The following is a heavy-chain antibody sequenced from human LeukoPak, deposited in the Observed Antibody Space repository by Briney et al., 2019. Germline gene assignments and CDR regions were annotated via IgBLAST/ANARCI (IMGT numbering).Heavy chain of an antibody. CDR2: IHYSGST. Sequence: SETLSLTCTVSGGTISSYYWNWIRQPPGKGLEWIGYIHYSGSTKYNPSLKSRVTITVDTSKNNFALILSSVTAADADVYYCARWYNSGWAFDYWGRGTLVTVSS. V-gene: IGHV4-59*08. D-gene: IGHD6-19*01. CDR3: ARWYNSGWAFDY. J-gene: IGHJ4*02. CDR1: GGTISSYY.